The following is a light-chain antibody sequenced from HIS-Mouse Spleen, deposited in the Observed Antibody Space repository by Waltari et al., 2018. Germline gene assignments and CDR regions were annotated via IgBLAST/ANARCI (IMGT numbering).Light chain of an antibody. CDR3: QQFNSYPI. J-gene: IGKJ3*01. CDR2: DAS. CDR1: PGISSA. V-gene: IGKV1-13*02. Sequence: IQLTQSPSSLSASVGDRVTITCRASPGISSALAWYQQKPGKAPKLLIYDASSLESGVPSRFSGSGSGTDFTLTISSLQPEDFATYYCQQFNSYPIFGPGTKVDIK.